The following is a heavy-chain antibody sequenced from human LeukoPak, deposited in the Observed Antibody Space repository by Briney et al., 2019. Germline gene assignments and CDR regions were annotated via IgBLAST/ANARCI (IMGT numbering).Heavy chain of an antibody. CDR3: ARGYYDSSDYEYFQH. D-gene: IGHD3-22*01. J-gene: IGHJ1*01. V-gene: IGHV1-2*02. CDR2: INPNSGGT. CDR1: GYTFTGYY. Sequence: ASVKVSCKASGYTFTGYYMHWVRQAPGQGLEWMGWINPNSGGTNYAQKFQGRVTMTRDTSISTAYMELSRLRSDDTAVYYCARGYYDSSDYEYFQHWGQGTLVTVSS.